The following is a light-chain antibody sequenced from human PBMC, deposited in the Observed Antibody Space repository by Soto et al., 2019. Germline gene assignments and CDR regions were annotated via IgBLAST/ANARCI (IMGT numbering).Light chain of an antibody. J-gene: IGKJ4*01. CDR1: QSVSSN. CDR2: GAS. Sequence: EIVMTQSPATLSVSPGERATLPFRASQSVSSNLAWYQQKPGQAPRLLIYGASTRATGIPARFSGSGSGTEFTLTISSLQSEDFATYYCQQSYSTPLTFGGGTKVDIK. V-gene: IGKV3-15*01. CDR3: QQSYSTPLT.